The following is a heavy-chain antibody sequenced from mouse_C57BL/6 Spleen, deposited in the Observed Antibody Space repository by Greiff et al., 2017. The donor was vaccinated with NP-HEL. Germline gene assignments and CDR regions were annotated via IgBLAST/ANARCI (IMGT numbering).Heavy chain of an antibody. CDR2: IDPANGNT. CDR1: GFNIKNTY. V-gene: IGHV14-3*01. D-gene: IGHD2-4*01. CDR3: ATGDYDYVDY. Sequence: EVQLQQSVAELVRPGASVKLSCTASGFNIKNTYMHWVKQRPEQGLEWIGRIDPANGNTKYAQKYQGKATITADTSATTSYLQLSSLTSEYTAIYYCATGDYDYVDYWGQGTTLTVSS. J-gene: IGHJ2*01.